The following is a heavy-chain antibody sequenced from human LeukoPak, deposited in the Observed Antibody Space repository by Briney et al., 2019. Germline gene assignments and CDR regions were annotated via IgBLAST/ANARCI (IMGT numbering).Heavy chain of an antibody. J-gene: IGHJ4*02. CDR2: IYYSGST. D-gene: IGHD3-22*01. CDR3: ARVTGYMIEDYFDY. V-gene: IGHV4-61*05. Sequence: PSETLSLTCTVSGGSISSSSYYWGWIRQPPGKGLEWIGYIYYSGSTNYSPSLRSRVTISVDTSKNEFSLKLRSVTAADTAEYYCARVTGYMIEDYFDYWGQGTLVTVST. CDR1: GGSISSSSYY.